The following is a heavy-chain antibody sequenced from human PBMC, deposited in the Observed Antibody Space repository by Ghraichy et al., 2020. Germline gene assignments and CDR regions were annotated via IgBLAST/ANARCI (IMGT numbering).Heavy chain of an antibody. J-gene: IGHJ4*02. V-gene: IGHV1-69*04. D-gene: IGHD1-26*01. CDR2: IIPILGIA. CDR3: ARDTVGASDY. CDR1: GGTFSSYA. Sequence: SVKVSCKASGGTFSSYAISWVRQAPGQGLECMGRIIPILGIANYAQKFQGRVTITADKSTSTAYMELSSLRSEDTAVYYCARDTVGASDYWGQGTLVTVSS.